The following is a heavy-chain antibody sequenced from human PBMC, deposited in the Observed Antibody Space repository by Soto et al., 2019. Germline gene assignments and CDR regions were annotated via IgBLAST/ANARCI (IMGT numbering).Heavy chain of an antibody. CDR1: GYTFTSYG. D-gene: IGHD2-2*01. J-gene: IGHJ6*02. Sequence: ASVKVSCKASGYTFTSYGISWVRQAPGQGLEWMGWVNAYNGNTNYAQKLQGRVTMTTDTSTSTAYMELRSLRSDDTAVYYCARHIVLVPAATGMGMDVWGQGTTVTVSS. CDR2: VNAYNGNT. V-gene: IGHV1-18*01. CDR3: ARHIVLVPAATGMGMDV.